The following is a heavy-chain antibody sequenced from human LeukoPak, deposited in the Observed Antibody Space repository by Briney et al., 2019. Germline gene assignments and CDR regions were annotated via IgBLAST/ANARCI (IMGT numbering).Heavy chain of an antibody. J-gene: IGHJ6*03. Sequence: RPGGSLRLSCAASGFSFDDLGMTWVRQVPGKGLEWVAGINWNGASTGYADSVRGRFTIPRDNAKNSLYLQMNSLRAEDTALYYCARAVCPTIKFCDSSYFMDVWGKGTTVNVS. CDR1: GFSFDDLG. D-gene: IGHD6-6*01. V-gene: IGHV3-20*04. CDR2: INWNGAST. CDR3: ARAVCPTIKFCDSSYFMDV.